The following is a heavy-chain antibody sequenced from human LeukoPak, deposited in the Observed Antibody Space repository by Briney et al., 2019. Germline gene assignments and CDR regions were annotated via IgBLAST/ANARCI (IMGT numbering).Heavy chain of an antibody. V-gene: IGHV4-61*02. Sequence: PSETLSLTCTVSGDSISSGVYYLNWIRQPAGKGLEWIGRFYTGGNTIYNPSLKSRVTISVDTSKNQFSLRLTSVTAADTAMYYCARDRVGIVGIRDAFDIWGQGTMVTVSS. J-gene: IGHJ3*02. CDR2: FYTGGNT. D-gene: IGHD1-26*01. CDR1: GDSISSGVYY. CDR3: ARDRVGIVGIRDAFDI.